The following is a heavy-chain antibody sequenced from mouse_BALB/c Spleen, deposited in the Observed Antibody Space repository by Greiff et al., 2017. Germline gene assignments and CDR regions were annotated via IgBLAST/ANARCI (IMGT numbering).Heavy chain of an antibody. CDR3: VGSSSPTPWFAY. J-gene: IGHJ3*01. D-gene: IGHD1-1*01. CDR1: GYIFITYW. Sequence: QVQLQQSGPELVRPGASVKLSCKASGYIFITYWMNWVKQRPGQGLEWIGQIFPASGSTNYNEMFEGKATLTVDTSSSTAYMQLSSLTSEDSAVYYCVGSSSPTPWFAYWGQGTLVTVSA. V-gene: IGHV1S40*01. CDR2: IFPASGST.